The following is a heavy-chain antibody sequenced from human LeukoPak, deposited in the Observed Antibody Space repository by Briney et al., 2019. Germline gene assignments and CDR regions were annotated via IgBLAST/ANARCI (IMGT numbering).Heavy chain of an antibody. V-gene: IGHV4-34*01. D-gene: IGHD3-10*02. CDR3: ARGPRVFSRPNYYYYYYYMDV. CDR2: INHSGST. Sequence: PSETLSLTCAVYGGSFSGYYWSWIRQPPGKGLEWIGEINHSGSTNYNPSLKSRVTISVDTSKNQFSLKLSSVTAADTAVYYCARGPRVFSRPNYYYYYYYMDVWSKGTTVTVSS. CDR1: GGSFSGYY. J-gene: IGHJ6*03.